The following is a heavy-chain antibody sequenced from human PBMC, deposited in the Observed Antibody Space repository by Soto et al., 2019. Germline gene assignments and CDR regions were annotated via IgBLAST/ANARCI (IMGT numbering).Heavy chain of an antibody. J-gene: IGHJ6*02. V-gene: IGHV3-23*01. CDR1: GFRFSDYD. CDR2: ISGGGDVT. CDR3: ANRDTSMITRYYYGMDV. Sequence: EVQLLESGGGLVQPGGSLGLSCAASGFRFSDYDMSWVRQAPGKGLEWVSAISGGGDVTYYADSVKGRFTISRDNSENTLYLQMNSLRAEDTAVYYCANRDTSMITRYYYGMDVWGQGTTVTVSS. D-gene: IGHD3-16*01.